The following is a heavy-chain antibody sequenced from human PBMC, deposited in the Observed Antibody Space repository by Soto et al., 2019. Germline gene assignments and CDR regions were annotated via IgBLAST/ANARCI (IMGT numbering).Heavy chain of an antibody. D-gene: IGHD4-17*01. CDR2: IYYSGRT. V-gene: IGHV4-31*03. CDR3: ARGSWTVTTSYYYYYMDV. CDR1: GGSNSSGGYY. Sequence: TSENPSLTLTVSGGSNSSGGYYWSWIRQHPGKGLLWIGYIYYSGRTYYNPSLKSRVTISVDTSKNQFSLKLSSVTAADTAVYYCARGSWTVTTSYYYYYMDVWGKGTTVTVSS. J-gene: IGHJ6*03.